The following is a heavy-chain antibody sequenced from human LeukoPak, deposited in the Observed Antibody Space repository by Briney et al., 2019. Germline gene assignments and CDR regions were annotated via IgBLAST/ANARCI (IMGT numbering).Heavy chain of an antibody. CDR2: IRSKIYGGTP. CDR3: TRDQTPYY. Sequence: GGSLRLSCTASGFTFGDYAMTWVRQAPGKGLEWVGFIRSKIYGGTPEYAASVKGRFTISRDDSKGIAYRQMNSLKTEDKAVYYCTRDQTPYYWGQGTLVTVSS. J-gene: IGHJ4*02. CDR1: GFTFGDYA. V-gene: IGHV3-49*04.